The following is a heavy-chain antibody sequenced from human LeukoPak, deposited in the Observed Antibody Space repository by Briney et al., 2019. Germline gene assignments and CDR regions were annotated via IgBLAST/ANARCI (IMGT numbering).Heavy chain of an antibody. Sequence: SETLSLTWAVYGGSFSGYYWSWIRQPPEKGLEWIGEINHSGSTNYNPSLKSRVAMSVDTSKNQVSLKLSSVTASDTAVYYCARGTGSSWDGGPFDSWGQGTLVTVSS. V-gene: IGHV4-34*01. CDR3: ARGTGSSWDGGPFDS. J-gene: IGHJ4*02. CDR2: INHSGST. D-gene: IGHD6-13*01. CDR1: GGSFSGYY.